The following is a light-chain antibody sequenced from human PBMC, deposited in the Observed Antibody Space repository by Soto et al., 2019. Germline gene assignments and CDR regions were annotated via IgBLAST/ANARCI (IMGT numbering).Light chain of an antibody. CDR2: GAS. V-gene: IGKV3-15*01. Sequence: EIVMTQSPATLSVSPGERATLSCRASQSVSSNLDWYQQKPGQAPRLLIYGASTRATGIPARFSGSGSGTEFTLTISSLQSEDFAVDYCQQYKNGPRQASFGGGTKVEIK. J-gene: IGKJ4*01. CDR1: QSVSSN. CDR3: QQYKNGPRQAS.